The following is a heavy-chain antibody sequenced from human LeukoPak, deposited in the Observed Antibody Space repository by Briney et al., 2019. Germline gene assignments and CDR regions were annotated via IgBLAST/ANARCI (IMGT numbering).Heavy chain of an antibody. J-gene: IGHJ4*02. D-gene: IGHD4-23*01. Sequence: ASVKVSCKASGYTFTGYYMHWVRQAPGQGLEWMGWINPNSGGTNYAQKFQGRVTMTRDTSISTAYMELSRLRSDDTAVYYCARVQEAYGGIPDYWGQGTLVTVSS. CDR2: INPNSGGT. CDR3: ARVQEAYGGIPDY. CDR1: GYTFTGYY. V-gene: IGHV1-2*02.